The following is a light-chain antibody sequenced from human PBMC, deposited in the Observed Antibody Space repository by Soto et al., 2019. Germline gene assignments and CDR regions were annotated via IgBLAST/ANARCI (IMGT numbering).Light chain of an antibody. Sequence: EIVLTQSPGTLSLSPGERATLSCRASQSVSSSYLAWYQQKPGQAPRLLIYGASSRAPGIPDRFSGRGSGTDFTLTISRLEPEDFAVYYCQQYGSSPMYTFGQGTKLEIK. CDR3: QQYGSSPMYT. CDR2: GAS. V-gene: IGKV3-20*01. CDR1: QSVSSSY. J-gene: IGKJ2*01.